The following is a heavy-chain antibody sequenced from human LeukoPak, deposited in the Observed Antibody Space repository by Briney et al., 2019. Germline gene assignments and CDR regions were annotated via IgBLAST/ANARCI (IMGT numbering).Heavy chain of an antibody. CDR3: ARDLTGSYTFDL. D-gene: IGHD1-26*01. Sequence: GGSLRLSCAASGFTFNSYAFHWVRQAPAPGLEWVAVISYDGSKKNYADSVKGRPTISRDNSKNTLYLQMNSLRAEDTAVYYCARDLTGSYTFDLGGQGTLVTVSS. CDR2: ISYDGSKK. J-gene: IGHJ4*02. CDR1: GFTFNSYA. V-gene: IGHV3-30-3*01.